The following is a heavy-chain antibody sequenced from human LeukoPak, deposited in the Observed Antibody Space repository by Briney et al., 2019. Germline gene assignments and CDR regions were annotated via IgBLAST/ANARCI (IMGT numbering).Heavy chain of an antibody. J-gene: IGHJ4*02. CDR1: GFTFSSYA. D-gene: IGHD2-15*01. CDR3: AKEPSTSPYWSVGSCYCDY. CDR2: NSGSGGST. Sequence: GGSLRLFCAASGFTFSSYAMSWVRQAPGKGLEWVSVNSGSGGSTYYADSVKGRFTISRDNSKNTLYLQMNRLRAEDTAVYYCAKEPSTSPYWSVGSCYCDYWGQGTLFTVSS. V-gene: IGHV3-23*01.